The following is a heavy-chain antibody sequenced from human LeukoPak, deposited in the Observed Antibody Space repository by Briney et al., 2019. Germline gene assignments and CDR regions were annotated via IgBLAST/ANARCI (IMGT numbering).Heavy chain of an antibody. CDR1: GGSISSSSYY. D-gene: IGHD1-26*01. CDR3: ARHLIVGATTSDY. Sequence: SETLSLTCTASGGSISSSSYYWGWIRQPPGKGLEWIGSIYYSGSTYYNPSLKSRVTISIDTSKNQFSLKLSSVAAADTAVYYCARHLIVGATTSDYWGQGTLVTVSS. V-gene: IGHV4-39*01. CDR2: IYYSGST. J-gene: IGHJ4*02.